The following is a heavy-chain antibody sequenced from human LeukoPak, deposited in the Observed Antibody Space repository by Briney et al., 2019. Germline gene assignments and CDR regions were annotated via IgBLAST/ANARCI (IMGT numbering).Heavy chain of an antibody. D-gene: IGHD1-26*01. CDR1: GYTFTSYD. Sequence: ASVKVSCKASGYTFTSYDINWVRQATGQGLEWMGWMNPNSGNTGYAQKFQGRVTMTRNTSISTAYMELSSLRSEDTAVYYCARSRTESGPFDYWGQGTLVTVSS. CDR3: ARSRTESGPFDY. CDR2: MNPNSGNT. V-gene: IGHV1-8*01. J-gene: IGHJ4*02.